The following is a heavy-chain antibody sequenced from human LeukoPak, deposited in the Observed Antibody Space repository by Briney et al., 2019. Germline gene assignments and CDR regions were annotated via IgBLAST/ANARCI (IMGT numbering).Heavy chain of an antibody. CDR2: INPNSGGT. V-gene: IGHV1-2*02. CDR1: GYTFTCYY. CDR3: ARDGRGRVYSMND. Sequence: ASVKVSCKASGYTFTCYYMHWVRQAPGQGLEWMGWINPNSGGTNYAQKFQGRVTMTRDTSISTAYMELSRLRSDDTAVYYCARDGRGRVYSMNDWGQGTLVTVSS. J-gene: IGHJ4*02. D-gene: IGHD3-16*01.